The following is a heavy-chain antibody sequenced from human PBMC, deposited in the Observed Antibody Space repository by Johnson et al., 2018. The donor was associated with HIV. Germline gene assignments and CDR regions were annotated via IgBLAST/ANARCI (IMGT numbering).Heavy chain of an antibody. CDR3: AGGNSGWYGIDAFDI. Sequence: QVQLVESGGGVVQPGRSLRLSCAASGFTFSAYAIHWVRQAPGKGLEWVAVISYDGSDKYYADSVKGRFTISRDNSKNTLSLQMNSLRAEDTAVYYCAGGNSGWYGIDAFDIWCQGTVVTVSS. D-gene: IGHD6-19*01. J-gene: IGHJ3*02. CDR2: ISYDGSDK. V-gene: IGHV3-30-3*01. CDR1: GFTFSAYA.